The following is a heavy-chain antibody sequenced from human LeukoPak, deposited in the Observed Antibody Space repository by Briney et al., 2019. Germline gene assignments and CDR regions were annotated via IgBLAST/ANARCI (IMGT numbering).Heavy chain of an antibody. V-gene: IGHV4-30-2*01. J-gene: IGHJ6*02. CDR3: ARTRGDYYYGMDV. CDR2: FYHSGST. D-gene: IGHD3-10*01. Sequence: SETLSLTCAVSGGSISSGGYSWTWIRQPPGKGLEWIGYFYHSGSTYYNPSLKSRVTISVDRSKNQFSLKLTSVTAADTAVYYCARTRGDYYYGMDVWGQGTTVTVSS. CDR1: GGSISSGGYS.